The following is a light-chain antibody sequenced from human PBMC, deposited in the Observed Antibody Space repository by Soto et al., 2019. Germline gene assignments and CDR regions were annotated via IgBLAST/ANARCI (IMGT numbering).Light chain of an antibody. CDR2: AAS. CDR1: QGISSY. CDR3: QQYYSYPLT. J-gene: IGKJ4*01. V-gene: IGKV1-8*01. Sequence: AIRMTQSPSSLSASTGDRVTITCRASQGISSYLAWYQQKPGKAPKLLIYAASTLQSGVPSRFSGSGSGTDFTLTISYLQSEDFATYYCQQYYSYPLTFGGGTKV.